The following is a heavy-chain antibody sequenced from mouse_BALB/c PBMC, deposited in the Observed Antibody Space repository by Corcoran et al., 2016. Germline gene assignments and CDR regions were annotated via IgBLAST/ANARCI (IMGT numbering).Heavy chain of an antibody. CDR3: ARWDWYCDV. CDR1: GFNIQDNY. CDR2: IDPANGNT. V-gene: IGHV14-3*02. J-gene: IGHJ1*01. Sequence: EVQLQQSGAELVNPGASVKLSCTASGFNIQDNYMHWVKQGPEQGLEWIGRIDPANGNTKYDPKFQGKATIPADTSSNTAYLQLSSLTSEDTAVYYCARWDWYCDVWGAGTTVTVAA.